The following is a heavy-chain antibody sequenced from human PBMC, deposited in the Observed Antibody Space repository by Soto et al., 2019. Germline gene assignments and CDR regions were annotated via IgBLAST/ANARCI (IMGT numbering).Heavy chain of an antibody. Sequence: GGSLRLSCAASGFTVISNYMSWGRQAPGKGLEWVSVIYSGGSTYYADSVKGRFTISRDNSKNTLYLQMNSLRAEDTAVYYCARDRDDFWSGSRGMDVWGQGTTVTVSS. CDR3: ARDRDDFWSGSRGMDV. V-gene: IGHV3-53*01. CDR2: IYSGGST. D-gene: IGHD3-3*01. J-gene: IGHJ6*02. CDR1: GFTVISNY.